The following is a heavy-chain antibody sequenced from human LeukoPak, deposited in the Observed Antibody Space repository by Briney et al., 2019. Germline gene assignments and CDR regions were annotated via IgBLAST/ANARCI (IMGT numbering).Heavy chain of an antibody. CDR1: GFTFSSYV. V-gene: IGHV3-64*01. Sequence: GGSLRLSCAASGFTFSSYVMYWVRQAPGKGLEYVSSISSNGGGTYYANSVKGRFTISRDNSKNTLYLQMGSLRAEDMAVYYCARGGQSKYDSSGYLNYFDYWGQGTLVTVSS. J-gene: IGHJ4*02. CDR2: ISSNGGGT. D-gene: IGHD3-22*01. CDR3: ARGGQSKYDSSGYLNYFDY.